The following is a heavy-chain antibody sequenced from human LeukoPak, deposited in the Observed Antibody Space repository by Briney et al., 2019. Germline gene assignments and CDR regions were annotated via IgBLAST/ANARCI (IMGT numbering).Heavy chain of an antibody. V-gene: IGHV4-59*02. CDR3: ARGSTGVYWYLDV. CDR1: GSSVSTFY. J-gene: IGHJ2*01. CDR2: VHDTGST. D-gene: IGHD1-1*01. Sequence: SETLSLTCIVSGSSVSTFYWSWLRQSPGTGLEWIGFVHDTGSTAYNPSLKSRVTISLETSKNQLSLMLTSVTAADTAMYYCARGSTGVYWYLDVWGRGTLVTVSS.